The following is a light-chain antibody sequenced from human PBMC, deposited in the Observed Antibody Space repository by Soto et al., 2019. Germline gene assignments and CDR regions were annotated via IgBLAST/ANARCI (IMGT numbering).Light chain of an antibody. CDR1: QGIRND. CDR2: AES. CDR3: LQDYNYPPT. V-gene: IGKV1-6*01. J-gene: IGKJ4*01. Sequence: AIQMTQSPSSLSASVGDRVTITCRASQGIRNDLGWYQQKPGKAPKLLIYAESSLQSGVPSRFSGSGSCTDFTLTISSLQPEDFSTYYCLQDYNYPPTFGGGTKLEIK.